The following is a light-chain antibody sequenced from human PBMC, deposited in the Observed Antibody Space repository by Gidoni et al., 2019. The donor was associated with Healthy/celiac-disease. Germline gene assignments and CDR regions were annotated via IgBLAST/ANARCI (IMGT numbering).Light chain of an antibody. V-gene: IGKV1-39*01. CDR2: AAS. J-gene: IGKJ2*01. CDR3: QQSYSTPYT. CDR1: QSISSY. Sequence: DIQMTQSPSSLSASVGDRVTITCRASQSISSYLNWYQQKPGKAPKLLLYAASSLQSGVPSRFSGSGSGPDFTLTISSLQPEDFATYYCQQSYSTPYTFGQGTKLEIQ.